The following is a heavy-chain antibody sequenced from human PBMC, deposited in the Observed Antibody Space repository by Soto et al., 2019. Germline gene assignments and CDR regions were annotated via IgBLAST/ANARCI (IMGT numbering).Heavy chain of an antibody. D-gene: IGHD6-6*01. CDR2: IYTSGST. CDR1: GVSISSYY. CDR3: ARDLSLYSSSSPKHNWLDP. Sequence: PSETLSLTCTVSGVSISSYYWSWIRQPAGKGLEWIGRIYTSGSTNYNPSLKSRVTMSVDTSKNQFSLKLSSVTAADTAVYYCARDLSLYSSSSPKHNWLDPWGKGTRGTDSS. V-gene: IGHV4-4*07. J-gene: IGHJ5*02.